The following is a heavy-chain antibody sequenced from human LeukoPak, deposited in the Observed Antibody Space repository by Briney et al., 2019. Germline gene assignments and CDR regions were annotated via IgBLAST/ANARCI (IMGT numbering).Heavy chain of an antibody. J-gene: IGHJ6*03. CDR1: GFTFSSYA. CDR2: ISGSGGST. Sequence: GGSLRLSCAASGFTFSSYAMSWVRQAPGKGLEWVSAISGSGGSTYYADSVKGRFTISRDNSKNTLYLQMNSLRAEDTAVYYCAKAAEVEMATIFYYYYYMDVWGKGTTVTVSS. D-gene: IGHD5-24*01. V-gene: IGHV3-23*01. CDR3: AKAAEVEMATIFYYYYYMDV.